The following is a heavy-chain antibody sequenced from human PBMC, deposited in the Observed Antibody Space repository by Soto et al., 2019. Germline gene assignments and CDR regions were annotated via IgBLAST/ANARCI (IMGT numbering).Heavy chain of an antibody. V-gene: IGHV1-18*01. Sequence: QVQLVQSGAEVKKPGASVKVSCKASGYTFTSYGISWVRQAPGQGLEWMGWISAYNGNTNYAQKLQGRVTMTTDTSTSTAYMELRSLRSDDTAVYYWARDRGYCSSTSCWGMDVWGQGTTVTVSS. CDR1: GYTFTSYG. D-gene: IGHD2-2*01. CDR3: ARDRGYCSSTSCWGMDV. J-gene: IGHJ6*02. CDR2: ISAYNGNT.